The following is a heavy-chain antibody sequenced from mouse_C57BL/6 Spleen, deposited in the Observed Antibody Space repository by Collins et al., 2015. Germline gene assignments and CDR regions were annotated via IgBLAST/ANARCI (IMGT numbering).Heavy chain of an antibody. CDR3: ARQGSSYAYFDY. D-gene: IGHD1-1*01. J-gene: IGHJ2*01. CDR2: INTFSGVP. Sequence: WVRQAPGKGLKWMGWINTFSGVPTYADDFKGRFAFSLETSASTAYLQINNLKNEDTATYFCARQGSSYAYFDYWGQGSTLTVSS. V-gene: IGHV9-3*01.